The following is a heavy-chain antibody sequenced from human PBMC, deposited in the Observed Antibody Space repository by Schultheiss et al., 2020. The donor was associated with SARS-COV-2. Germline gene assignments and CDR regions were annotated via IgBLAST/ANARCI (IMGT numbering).Heavy chain of an antibody. Sequence: SETLSLTCAVYGGSFSGYYWSWIRQPPGKGLEWIGEINHSGSSNYNPSLKSRVTISVDTSKNQFSLKLSSVTAADTAVYYCARNRGIIATTSYWLDPWGQGTLVTVSS. D-gene: IGHD1-7*01. CDR1: GGSFSGYY. V-gene: IGHV4-34*01. CDR2: INHSGSS. J-gene: IGHJ5*02. CDR3: ARNRGIIATTSYWLDP.